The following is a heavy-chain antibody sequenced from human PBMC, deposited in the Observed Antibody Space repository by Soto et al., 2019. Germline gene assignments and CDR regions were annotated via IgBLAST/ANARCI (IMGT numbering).Heavy chain of an antibody. CDR3: AKENQHLVHDY. CDR2: ISHDGSDK. Sequence: GGALRLSCAASGFTFRNYGMHWVRQAPGKGLEWVAVISHDGSDKYYADSMKGRFIISRDNSENTLFLNMNSLKPEDTAVYYCAKENQHLVHDYWGQGTLVTVSS. V-gene: IGHV3-30*18. CDR1: GFTFRNYG. D-gene: IGHD6-13*01. J-gene: IGHJ4*02.